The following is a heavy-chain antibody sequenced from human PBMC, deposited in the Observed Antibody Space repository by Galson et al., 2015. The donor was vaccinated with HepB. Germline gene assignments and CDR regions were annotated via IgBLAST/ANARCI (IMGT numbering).Heavy chain of an antibody. D-gene: IGHD2-2*01. CDR1: GFSLSTSGVG. CDR2: IYWNDDK. V-gene: IGHV2-5*01. Sequence: PALVKPTQTLTLTCTFSGFSLSTSGVGVGWIRQPPGKALEWLALIYWNDDKRYSPSLKSRLTITKDTSKNQVVLTMTNMDPVDTATYYCARSPLGDCSSTTCVNWFDPWGQGTLVTVSS. CDR3: ARSPLGDCSSTTCVNWFDP. J-gene: IGHJ5*02.